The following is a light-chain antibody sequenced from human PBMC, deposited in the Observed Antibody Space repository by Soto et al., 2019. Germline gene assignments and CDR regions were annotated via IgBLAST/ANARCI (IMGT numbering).Light chain of an antibody. J-gene: IGKJ1*01. CDR2: AAS. Sequence: DIQITQSPSTLSASVGDRVTITCRASQSISSWLAWYQQKPGKAPKLLIYAASNLQSGVPSRFSGSGSGTNFTLSLNSLQPEDFATYYCQQGYSNPWTFGQGTKVDIK. CDR3: QQGYSNPWT. CDR1: QSISSW. V-gene: IGKV1-5*01.